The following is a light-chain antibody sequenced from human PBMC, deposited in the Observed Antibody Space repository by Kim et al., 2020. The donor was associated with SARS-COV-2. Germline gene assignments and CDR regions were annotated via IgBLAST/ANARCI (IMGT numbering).Light chain of an antibody. CDR1: RLGDKY. J-gene: IGLJ2*01. CDR2: EGT. CDR3: QAWDSRTVI. V-gene: IGLV3-1*01. Sequence: SYELTQPPSVSVSPGQTASITCSGDRLGDKYACWYQQKPGQSPVLVIYEGTERPSGIPERFSSSKSGTTATLTISGTQATDEADYYCQAWDSRTVIFGGGTQLTVL.